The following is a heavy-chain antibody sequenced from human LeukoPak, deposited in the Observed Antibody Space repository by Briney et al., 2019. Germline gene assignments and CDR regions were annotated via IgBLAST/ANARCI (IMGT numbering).Heavy chain of an antibody. CDR1: GFTFSSYA. Sequence: GGSLRLSCAASGFTFSSYAMSWVRQAPGKGLEWVAVISYDGSNKYYADSVKGRFTISRDNSKNTLYLQMNSLRAEDTAVYYCARGPKWELLSWFDPWGQGTLVTVSS. CDR2: ISYDGSNK. D-gene: IGHD1-26*01. CDR3: ARGPKWELLSWFDP. V-gene: IGHV3-30-3*01. J-gene: IGHJ5*02.